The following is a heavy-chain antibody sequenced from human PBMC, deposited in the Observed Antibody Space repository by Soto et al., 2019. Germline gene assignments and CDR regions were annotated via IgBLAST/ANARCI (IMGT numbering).Heavy chain of an antibody. V-gene: IGHV4-34*01. Sequence: QVQLQQWGAGLLKPSETLSLTCAVYGGSFSGYYWSWIRQPPGKGLEWIGEINHSGSTNYNPSLKSRVTISVDTSKNQFSLKLSSVTAADTAVYYCARGITTVKVYYFDYWGQGTLVTVSS. CDR1: GGSFSGYY. CDR2: INHSGST. D-gene: IGHD4-17*01. CDR3: ARGITTVKVYYFDY. J-gene: IGHJ4*02.